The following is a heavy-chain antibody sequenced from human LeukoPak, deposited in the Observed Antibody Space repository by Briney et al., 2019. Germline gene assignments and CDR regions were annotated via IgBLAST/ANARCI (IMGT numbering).Heavy chain of an antibody. CDR2: IYPGDSDT. D-gene: IGHD3-3*01. CDR3: ARHSQTYYDFWSGPENEFFDY. J-gene: IGHJ4*02. V-gene: IGHV5-51*01. CDR1: GYRFTSYW. Sequence: GESLKISCKGSGYRFTSYWIGWVRQMPGKGLEWMGIIYPGDSDTRYSPSFQGQVTISADKSISTAYLQWSSLKASDTAMYYCARHSQTYYDFWSGPENEFFDYWGQGTLVTVSS.